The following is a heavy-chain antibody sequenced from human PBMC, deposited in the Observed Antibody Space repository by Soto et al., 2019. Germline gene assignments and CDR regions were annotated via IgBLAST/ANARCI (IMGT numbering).Heavy chain of an antibody. CDR1: GFTFSSYG. CDR2: IWYDGSNK. J-gene: IGHJ3*01. Sequence: PGGSLRLSCAPAGFTFSSYGMHWARQAPGKGLEWVAVIWYDGSNKVYADSAKGRFTISRDNSKNTLYLQMNSLRAEDTAVYYCASDLSGDYSALYTWCQGTMVTVSS. D-gene: IGHD4-4*01. V-gene: IGHV3-33*01. CDR3: ASDLSGDYSALYT.